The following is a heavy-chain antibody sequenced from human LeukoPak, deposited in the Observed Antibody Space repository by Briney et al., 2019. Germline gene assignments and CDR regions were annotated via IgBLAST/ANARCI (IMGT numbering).Heavy chain of an antibody. Sequence: GGSLRLSCAASGFTFSSYSMNWVRQAPGKGLEWVSYISSSGSTIYYADSVKGRFTISRDNAKNSLYLQMNSLRAEDTAVYYCARDEGDILTGHNWFDPWGRGTLVTVSS. D-gene: IGHD3-9*01. V-gene: IGHV3-48*04. CDR1: GFTFSSYS. CDR3: ARDEGDILTGHNWFDP. CDR2: ISSSGSTI. J-gene: IGHJ5*02.